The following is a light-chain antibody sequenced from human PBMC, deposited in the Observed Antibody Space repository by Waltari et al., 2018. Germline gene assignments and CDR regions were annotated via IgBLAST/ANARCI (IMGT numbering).Light chain of an antibody. Sequence: QSVLTQPPSVSGAPGQRVTISCTGSGSNIGAGYDVHWYQQLPRAAPKLLIYGSTSGPLGVPARFFGSTSGTSASLAITGLQAEDEADYYCAAWDDSLNGSWVFGGGTKLTVL. CDR3: AAWDDSLNGSWV. V-gene: IGLV1-40*01. CDR2: GST. J-gene: IGLJ3*02. CDR1: GSNIGAGYD.